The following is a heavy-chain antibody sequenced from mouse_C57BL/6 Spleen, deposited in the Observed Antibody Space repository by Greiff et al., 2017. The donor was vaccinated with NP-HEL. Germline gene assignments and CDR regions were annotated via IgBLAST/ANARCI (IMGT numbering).Heavy chain of an antibody. CDR2: INPNNGGT. J-gene: IGHJ2*01. V-gene: IGHV1-26*01. Sequence: EVQLQQSGPELVKPGASVKISCKASGYTFTDYYMNWVKQSHGKSLEWIGDINPNNGGTSYNQKLKGKATLTVDKSSSTAYMELRSLTSEDSAVYYCARGGYFGYFDYWGQGTTLTVSS. CDR3: ARGGYFGYFDY. CDR1: GYTFTDYY. D-gene: IGHD3-1*01.